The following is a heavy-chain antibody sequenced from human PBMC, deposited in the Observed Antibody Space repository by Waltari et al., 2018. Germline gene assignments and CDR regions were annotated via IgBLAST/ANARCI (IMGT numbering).Heavy chain of an antibody. CDR3: ANNIAVAGRGDY. CDR1: GFTFSSYG. J-gene: IGHJ4*02. CDR2: IRYDGSNK. Sequence: QVQLVESGGGVVQPGGSLRLSCAASGFTFSSYGMPWVRQAPGKGLEWGAFIRYDGSNKDYADSVKGRFTISRDNSKNTLYLQMNSLRAEDTAVYYCANNIAVAGRGDYWGQGTLVTVSS. V-gene: IGHV3-30*02. D-gene: IGHD6-19*01.